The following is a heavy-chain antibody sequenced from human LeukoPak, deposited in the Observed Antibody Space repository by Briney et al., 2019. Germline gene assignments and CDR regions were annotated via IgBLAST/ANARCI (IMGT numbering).Heavy chain of an antibody. D-gene: IGHD6-6*01. CDR3: ARVYSSSSGDYFDY. Sequence: PGGSLRLSCAASGFTFSTYSMNWVRQAPGKGLEWVSSISRNSRYIYYADSVKGRFTISRDNAKNSLYLQMNSLRAEDTAVYYCARVYSSSSGDYFDYWGQGTLVTVSS. CDR1: GFTFSTYS. J-gene: IGHJ4*02. CDR2: ISRNSRYI. V-gene: IGHV3-21*01.